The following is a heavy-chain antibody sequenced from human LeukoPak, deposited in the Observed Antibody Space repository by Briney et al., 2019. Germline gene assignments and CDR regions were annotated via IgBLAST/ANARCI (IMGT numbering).Heavy chain of an antibody. Sequence: PSETLSLTCTVSGGSISSGGYYRSWIRQPPGKGLEWIGYIYHSGGTYYNPSLKSRVTISVDRSKNQFSLKLSSVTAADTAVYYCARDISRPYYYDSSGYYYADAFDIWGQGTMVTVSS. V-gene: IGHV4-30-2*01. CDR2: IYHSGGT. J-gene: IGHJ3*02. CDR1: GGSISSGGYY. CDR3: ARDISRPYYYDSSGYYYADAFDI. D-gene: IGHD3-22*01.